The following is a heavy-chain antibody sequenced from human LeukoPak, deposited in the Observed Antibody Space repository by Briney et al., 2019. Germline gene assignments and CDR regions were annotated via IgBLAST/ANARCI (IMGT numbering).Heavy chain of an antibody. CDR1: GFTFSNAW. D-gene: IGHD1-26*01. V-gene: IGHV3-15*01. CDR3: TTDPNWELLDY. CDR2: IKSNTDGGAT. Sequence: GGSLRLSCTPSGFTFSNAWMSWVRRAPGRGLEGVGRIKSNTDGGATDYAAPVQGRFTISRDDSKNTLYLQTNSLKTEDTAVYYCTTDPNWELLDYWGQGTLVTDSS. J-gene: IGHJ4*02.